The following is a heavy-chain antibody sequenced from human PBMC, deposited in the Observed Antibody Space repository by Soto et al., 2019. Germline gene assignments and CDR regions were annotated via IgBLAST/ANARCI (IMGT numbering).Heavy chain of an antibody. CDR1: GGSISSGGYY. J-gene: IGHJ4*02. CDR2: IYYSGST. Sequence: SETLSLTCTVSGGSISSGGYYWSWIRQHPGEGLEWIGYIYYSGSTYYNPSLKSRVTISVDTSKNQFSLKLSSVTAADTAVYYCARVRIVVVTAVFDYWGQGTLVTVSS. D-gene: IGHD2-21*02. CDR3: ARVRIVVVTAVFDY. V-gene: IGHV4-31*03.